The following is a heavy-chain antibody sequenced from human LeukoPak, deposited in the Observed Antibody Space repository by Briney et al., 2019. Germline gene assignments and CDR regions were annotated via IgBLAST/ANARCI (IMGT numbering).Heavy chain of an antibody. V-gene: IGHV5-51*01. Sequence: GESLKISCKASGYGFSNYWIGWVRQLPGKGLEWMGFIYPTDSTTRYSPSFQGQVTISADKSISTAYLQWSSLKASDTAIYHCARRYYHSSEFDPWGQGTLVTVSS. CDR1: GYGFSNYW. CDR3: ARRYYHSSEFDP. J-gene: IGHJ5*02. CDR2: IYPTDSTT. D-gene: IGHD3-22*01.